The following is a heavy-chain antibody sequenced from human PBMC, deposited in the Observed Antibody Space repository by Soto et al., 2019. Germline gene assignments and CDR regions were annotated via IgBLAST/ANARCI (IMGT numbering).Heavy chain of an antibody. V-gene: IGHV3-23*01. CDR3: ATSSNYYDSSGDSNFDY. D-gene: IGHD3-22*01. Sequence: EMQLLESGGGLVQPGGSLRLSCAASGFTFSTYAINWVRQAPGKGLEWVSGINGSGISTYYADSVKGRLTISRDNSQDTLYLEMNSLRAEDTAVYYCATSSNYYDSSGDSNFDYWGQGTLVTVSS. CDR1: GFTFSTYA. J-gene: IGHJ4*02. CDR2: INGSGIST.